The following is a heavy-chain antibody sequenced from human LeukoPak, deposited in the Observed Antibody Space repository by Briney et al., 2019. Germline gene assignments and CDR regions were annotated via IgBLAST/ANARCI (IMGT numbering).Heavy chain of an antibody. Sequence: SVKVSCKASGGTFSSYAISWVRQAPGQGLEWMGGIIPILGTANYAQKFQGRVTITADESTSTAYMELSSLRSEDTAVYYCARDWIQLWLSRYYYYGMDVWGQGTTVTVSS. J-gene: IGHJ6*02. CDR2: IIPILGTA. D-gene: IGHD5-18*01. CDR1: GGTFSSYA. CDR3: ARDWIQLWLSRYYYYGMDV. V-gene: IGHV1-69*13.